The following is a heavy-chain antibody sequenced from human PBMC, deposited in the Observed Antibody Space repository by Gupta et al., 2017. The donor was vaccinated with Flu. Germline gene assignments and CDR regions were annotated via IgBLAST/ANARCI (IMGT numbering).Heavy chain of an antibody. Sequence: QVQLVQSGAEVKEPGSSVRVSCKVSGDTFSSYTFHWVRLAPGLGPQWMGRTIPVLSMANFAQKFQGRVMITADKSTGTAYMDLSNLRSDDTAIYYCVASYGSGDSPFEYWGQGTLVTVSS. J-gene: IGHJ4*02. D-gene: IGHD3-10*01. CDR2: TIPVLSMA. CDR1: GDTFSSYT. CDR3: VASYGSGDSPFEY. V-gene: IGHV1-69*02.